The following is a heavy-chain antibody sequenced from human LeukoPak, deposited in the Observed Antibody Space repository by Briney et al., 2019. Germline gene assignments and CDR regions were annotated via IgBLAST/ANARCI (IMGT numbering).Heavy chain of an antibody. Sequence: GESLKISCKGSGYSFTSYWIGWVRQRPGKGLEWMGIIYPGDSDTRYSPSFQGQVTISADKSISTAYLQWSSLKASDTAMYYCASGDYDFWSGYYNYYFDYWGQGTLVTVSS. D-gene: IGHD3-3*01. CDR3: ASGDYDFWSGYYNYYFDY. V-gene: IGHV5-51*01. J-gene: IGHJ4*02. CDR2: IYPGDSDT. CDR1: GYSFTSYW.